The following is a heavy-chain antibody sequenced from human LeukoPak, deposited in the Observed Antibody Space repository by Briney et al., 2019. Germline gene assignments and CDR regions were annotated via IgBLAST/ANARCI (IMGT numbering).Heavy chain of an antibody. Sequence: PGGSLRLSCAASGFTFSSYSMNWVRRAPGKGLEWVSSISSSSSYIYYADSVKGRFTISRDHAKTSLYLEVISLAAEDTAVYYCAKDDAWLRFGEWSQGTLVTVSS. J-gene: IGHJ4*02. D-gene: IGHD5-12*01. CDR3: AKDDAWLRFGE. CDR1: GFTFSSYS. CDR2: ISSSSSYI. V-gene: IGHV3-21*04.